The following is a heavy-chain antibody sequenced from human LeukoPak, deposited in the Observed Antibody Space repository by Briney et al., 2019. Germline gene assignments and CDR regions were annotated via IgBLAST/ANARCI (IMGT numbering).Heavy chain of an antibody. V-gene: IGHV4-38-2*02. CDR1: GYSISSGYY. CDR3: ARSDIAVASDAFDI. J-gene: IGHJ3*02. CDR2: IYHSGST. Sequence: PSETLSLTCTVSGYSISSGYYWGWIRQPPGKGLEWIGSIYHSGSTNYNPSLKSRVTISVDTSKNQFSLKLSSVTAADTAVYYCARSDIAVASDAFDIWGQGTMVTVSS. D-gene: IGHD6-19*01.